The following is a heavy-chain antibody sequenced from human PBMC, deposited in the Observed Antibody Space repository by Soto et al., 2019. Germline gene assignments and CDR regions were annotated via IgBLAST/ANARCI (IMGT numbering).Heavy chain of an antibody. V-gene: IGHV3-15*01. CDR3: TTDYFGVVIQWEAFYY. CDR2: IKSKTDGGTT. CDR1: GFTFSNAW. D-gene: IGHD3-3*01. J-gene: IGHJ4*02. Sequence: GGSLRLSCAASGFTFSNAWMSWVRQAPGKGLEWVGRIKSKTDGGTTDYAAPVKGRFTISRDDSKNTLYLQMNSLKTEDTAVYYCTTDYFGVVIQWEAFYYWGQGTLVTVSS.